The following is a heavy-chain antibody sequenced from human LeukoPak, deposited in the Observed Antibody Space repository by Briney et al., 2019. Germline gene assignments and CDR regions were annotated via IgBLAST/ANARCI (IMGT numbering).Heavy chain of an antibody. CDR1: GFTFNKYA. V-gene: IGHV3-23*01. D-gene: IGHD3-10*01. Sequence: GGSLRLSCAASGFTFNKYAMSWVRQAPGKGLEWVSAISGSGGSTYYADSVKGRFTISRDNSKNTLYLQMNSLRAEDTAVYYCAKLASGNYYGSGSYLDYWGQGTLVTVSS. J-gene: IGHJ4*02. CDR2: ISGSGGST. CDR3: AKLASGNYYGSGSYLDY.